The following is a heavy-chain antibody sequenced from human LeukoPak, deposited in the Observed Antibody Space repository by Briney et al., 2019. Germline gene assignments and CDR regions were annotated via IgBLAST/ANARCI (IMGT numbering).Heavy chain of an antibody. CDR2: IGTASDT. CDR3: ARGPPRGKYYYVDV. Sequence: GGSLRLSCAASGFTFSSFDMHWVRQPTGQGLEWVSTIGTASDTYYPGSVEGRFTLSRDNAKNSLYLQMNSLTAGDTAVYYCARGPPRGKYYYVDVWGKGTTVTVSS. J-gene: IGHJ6*03. D-gene: IGHD1-1*01. CDR1: GFTFSSFD. V-gene: IGHV3-13*01.